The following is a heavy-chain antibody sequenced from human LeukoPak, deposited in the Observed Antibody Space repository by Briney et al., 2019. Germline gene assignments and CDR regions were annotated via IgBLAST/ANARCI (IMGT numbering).Heavy chain of an antibody. D-gene: IGHD3-10*01. Sequence: GGSLRLSCAASGFTFSSYWMAWVRQAPGKGLEWVANIKTDGYDKYYVDSLKGRFTISRDNAENSLYLQMDSLRAEDTAVYYCAKDFGDDLHFDYWGQGTLVTVSS. CDR2: IKTDGYDK. CDR1: GFTFSSYW. V-gene: IGHV3-7*01. CDR3: AKDFGDDLHFDY. J-gene: IGHJ4*02.